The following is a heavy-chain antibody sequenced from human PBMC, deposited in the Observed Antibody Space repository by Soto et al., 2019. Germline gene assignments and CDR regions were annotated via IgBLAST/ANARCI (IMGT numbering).Heavy chain of an antibody. CDR3: TTGHALGDYVIRAYYYGMDV. V-gene: IGHV3-15*07. D-gene: IGHD4-17*01. CDR2: IKSKTDGGTT. CDR1: GFTFSNAW. Sequence: EVQLVESGGGLVQPGGSLRLSCAASGFTFSNAWMNWVRQAPGKGLEWVGRIKSKTDGGTTDYAAPVKGRFTISRDDSKNTLYLQMNSLKTEDTAVYYCTTGHALGDYVIRAYYYGMDVWGQGTTVTVSS. J-gene: IGHJ6*02.